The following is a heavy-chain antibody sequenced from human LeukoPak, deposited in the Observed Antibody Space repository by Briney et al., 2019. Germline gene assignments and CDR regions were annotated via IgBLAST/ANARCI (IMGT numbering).Heavy chain of an antibody. CDR2: IDRGGST. V-gene: IGHV4-34*01. CDR3: ARFRTTSAWYFDL. CDR1: SGSFSGYL. J-gene: IGHJ2*01. Sequence: SETLSLTCAVYSGSFSGYLWTWVRQPPEKGLEWIGEIDRGGSTNYNPSLKSRVTILVDASKNQFSLRLMSVTAADTAVYYCARFRTTSAWYFDLWGRGTLVTVSS. D-gene: IGHD1-1*01.